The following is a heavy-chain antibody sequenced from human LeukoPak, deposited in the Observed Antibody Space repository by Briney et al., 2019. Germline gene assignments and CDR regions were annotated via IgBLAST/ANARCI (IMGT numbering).Heavy chain of an antibody. CDR1: GYTFTSYC. J-gene: IGHJ5*02. D-gene: IGHD1-26*01. CDR2: ISAYNGNT. Sequence: ASVKVSCKASGYTFTSYCISWVRQAPGQGLEWMGWISAYNGNTNYAQKLQGRVTMTTDTSTSTAYMELRSLRSDDTAVYYCASVKGSYGNNWFDPWGQGTLVTVSS. CDR3: ASVKGSYGNNWFDP. V-gene: IGHV1-18*01.